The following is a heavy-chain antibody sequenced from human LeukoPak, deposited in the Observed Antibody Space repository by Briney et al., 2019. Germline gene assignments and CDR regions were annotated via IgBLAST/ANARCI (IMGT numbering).Heavy chain of an antibody. V-gene: IGHV4-61*05. CDR3: ARGKDWFDP. Sequence: SETLSLTCTVSGDSMRTSSDYWVWIRQPPGRGLEWIGYIYYSGSTNYNPSLKSRVTISVDTSKNQFSLKLSSVTAADTAVYYCARGKDWFDPWGQGTLVTVSS. CDR2: IYYSGST. CDR1: GDSMRTSSDY. J-gene: IGHJ5*02.